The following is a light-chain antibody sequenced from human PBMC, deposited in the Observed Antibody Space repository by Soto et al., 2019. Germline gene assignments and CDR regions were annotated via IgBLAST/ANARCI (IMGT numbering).Light chain of an antibody. CDR3: SSYTSSSTPVV. CDR1: SSDVGGYNY. CDR2: DVS. V-gene: IGLV2-14*01. Sequence: QSALTQPASVSGSPGQSITISCTGTSSDVGGYNYVSWYHQHPGKAPKLMIYDVSNRPSGVSNRFSGSKSVNTASLTISGLQAEDEADYYCSSYTSSSTPVVFGGGTKLTVL. J-gene: IGLJ2*01.